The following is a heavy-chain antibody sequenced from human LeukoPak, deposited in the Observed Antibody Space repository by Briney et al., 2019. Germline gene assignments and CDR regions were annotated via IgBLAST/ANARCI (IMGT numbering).Heavy chain of an antibody. Sequence: GGSLRLSCAASGFTFSSYSMNWVRQAPGKGLEWVSSISSSSRYIYNADSVKGRFTISRDNAKNSVYLQMNSLRAEDTAVYCCAREVYGGYAVDYWGQGTLVTVSS. CDR1: GFTFSSYS. V-gene: IGHV3-21*01. CDR2: ISSSSRYI. J-gene: IGHJ4*02. D-gene: IGHD4-17*01. CDR3: AREVYGGYAVDY.